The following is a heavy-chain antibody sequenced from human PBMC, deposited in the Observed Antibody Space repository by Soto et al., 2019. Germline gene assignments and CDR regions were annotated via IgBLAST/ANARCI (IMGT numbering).Heavy chain of an antibody. CDR3: VRANGYSYAYYFDY. J-gene: IGHJ4*02. CDR1: GVSISSYY. D-gene: IGHD5-18*01. Sequence: SETLSLTCTVSGVSISSYYWSWLRQPPGKGLEWIGYIYYSGSTNYNPSLKSRVTISVDTSKNQFSLKLSSVTAADTAVYYCVRANGYSYAYYFDYWGREPWSPSPQ. V-gene: IGHV4-59*01. CDR2: IYYSGST.